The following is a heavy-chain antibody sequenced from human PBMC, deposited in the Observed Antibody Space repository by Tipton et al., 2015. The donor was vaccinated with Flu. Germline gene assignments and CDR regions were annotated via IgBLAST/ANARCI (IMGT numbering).Heavy chain of an antibody. V-gene: IGHV4-4*02. CDR3: VRGSDGSGTYYKEFDL. J-gene: IGHJ4*02. CDR1: GDSITSDNW. Sequence: GLVKPSGTLSLTCAVYGDSITSDNWWSWVRQPPGKGLEWIGEIYHTGSTNYDPSLKSRVTISVDESKNQFSLNVRFVTAADTAVYYCVRGSDGSGTYYKEFDLWGQGILVAVSS. D-gene: IGHD3-10*01. CDR2: IYHTGST.